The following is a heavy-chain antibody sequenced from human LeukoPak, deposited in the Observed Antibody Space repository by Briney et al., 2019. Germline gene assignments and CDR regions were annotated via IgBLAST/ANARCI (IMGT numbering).Heavy chain of an antibody. CDR3: ARQRKAAAGTRYFDY. CDR2: IYPGDSDT. Sequence: GESLKISCKGSGYSFTSYWIGWVRQMPGKGLEWMGIIYPGDSDTRYSPSFQGQVTISADKSISTAYLQWSSLKASDTAMYYRARQRKAAAGTRYFDYWGQGTLVTVSS. D-gene: IGHD6-13*01. J-gene: IGHJ4*02. V-gene: IGHV5-51*01. CDR1: GYSFTSYW.